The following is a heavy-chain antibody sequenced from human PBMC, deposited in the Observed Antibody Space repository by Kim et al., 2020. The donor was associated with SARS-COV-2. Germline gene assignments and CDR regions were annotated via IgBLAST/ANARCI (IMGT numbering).Heavy chain of an antibody. CDR2: IVVGSGNT. CDR3: AADQESHLHTGYDFWSGYQYYYYYGMDV. V-gene: IGHV1-58*01. Sequence: SVKVSCKASGFTFTSSAVQWVRQARGQRLEWIGWIVVGSGNTNYAQKFQERVTITRDMSTSTAYMELSSLRSEDTAVYYCAADQESHLHTGYDFWSGYQYYYYYGMDVWGQGTTVTVSS. CDR1: GFTFTSSA. D-gene: IGHD3-3*01. J-gene: IGHJ6*02.